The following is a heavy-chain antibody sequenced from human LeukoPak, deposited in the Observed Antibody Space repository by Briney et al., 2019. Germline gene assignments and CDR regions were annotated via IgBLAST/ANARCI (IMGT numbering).Heavy chain of an antibody. D-gene: IGHD6-6*01. CDR1: GYTFTGYY. V-gene: IGHV1-2*02. Sequence: GASVKVSCKASGYTFTGYYMHWVRQAPGQGLEWMGWINPNSGGTNYAQKFQGRVTMTRDMSTSTVYMELSSLRSEDTAVYYCARDLARAARAGWYFDLWGRGTLVTVSS. J-gene: IGHJ2*01. CDR2: INPNSGGT. CDR3: ARDLARAARAGWYFDL.